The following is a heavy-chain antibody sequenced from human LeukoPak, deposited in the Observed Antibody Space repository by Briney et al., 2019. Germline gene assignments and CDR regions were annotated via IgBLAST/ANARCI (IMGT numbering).Heavy chain of an antibody. Sequence: PGGSLRLSCVASGITFRSYWMHWVRQAPGKGLVWVSRVSSDGSITTYADSVKGRFTISRDNAKNTLYLQMNSLRAEDTAVYYCARVYCSSTSCQGGFDYWGQGTLVTVSS. CDR3: ARVYCSSTSCQGGFDY. J-gene: IGHJ4*02. V-gene: IGHV3-74*01. CDR2: VSSDGSIT. D-gene: IGHD2-2*01. CDR1: GITFRSYW.